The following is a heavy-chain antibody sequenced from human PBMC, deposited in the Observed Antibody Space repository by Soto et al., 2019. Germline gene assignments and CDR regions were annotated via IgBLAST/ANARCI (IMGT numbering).Heavy chain of an antibody. CDR1: GGSISSSSYY. D-gene: IGHD2-21*02. V-gene: IGHV4-39*01. CDR2: IYYSGST. J-gene: IGHJ6*02. Sequence: SETLSLTCTVSGGSISSSSYYWGWIRQPPGKGLEWFGSIYYSGSTYYNPSLKSRVTISVDTSKNQFSLKLSSVTAADTAVYYCARLNCGGDCYYASGVPRFYYYGMDVWGQGTTVT. CDR3: ARLNCGGDCYYASGVPRFYYYGMDV.